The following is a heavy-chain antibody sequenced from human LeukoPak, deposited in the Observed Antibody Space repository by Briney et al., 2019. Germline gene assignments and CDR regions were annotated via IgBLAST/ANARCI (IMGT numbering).Heavy chain of an antibody. CDR2: IYYSGST. CDR3: ARALVGSSSGYFYYYMDV. V-gene: IGHV4-39*07. D-gene: IGHD6-6*01. Sequence: SETLSLTCTVSGGSISSSSYFWGWIRQPSGKGLEWIGSIYYSGSTYYNPSLKSRVTISVDTSKNQFSLNLSSVTAADTAVYYCARALVGSSSGYFYYYMDVWGKGTTVTVSS. J-gene: IGHJ6*03. CDR1: GGSISSSSYF.